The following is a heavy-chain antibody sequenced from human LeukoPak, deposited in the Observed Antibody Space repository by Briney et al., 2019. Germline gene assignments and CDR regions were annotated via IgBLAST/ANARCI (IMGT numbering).Heavy chain of an antibody. CDR3: ARHEVGSSSWYIYYYYYMDV. V-gene: IGHV4-39*01. Sequence: SETLSLTCPVSGGSISSSSYYWGWIRQPPGKGLEWIGSIYYSGSTYYNPSLKSRVTISVDTSKNQFSLKLSSVTAADTAVYYCARHEVGSSSWYIYYYYYMDVWGKGTTVTVSS. D-gene: IGHD6-13*01. J-gene: IGHJ6*03. CDR1: GGSISSSSYY. CDR2: IYYSGST.